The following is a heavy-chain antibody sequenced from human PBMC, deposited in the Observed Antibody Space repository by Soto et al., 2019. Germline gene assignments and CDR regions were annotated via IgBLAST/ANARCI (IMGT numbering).Heavy chain of an antibody. J-gene: IGHJ6*02. CDR2: IDPNSGGT. D-gene: IGHD6-19*01. Sequence: ASVKVSCKASGYTFTGYYMHWVRQAPGQGLEWMGWIDPNSGGTNYARKFQGWVTMTRDTSISTAYMELSRLRSDDTAVYYCARTAVAGIHYYGMDVWGQGTTVTVSS. CDR1: GYTFTGYY. V-gene: IGHV1-2*04. CDR3: ARTAVAGIHYYGMDV.